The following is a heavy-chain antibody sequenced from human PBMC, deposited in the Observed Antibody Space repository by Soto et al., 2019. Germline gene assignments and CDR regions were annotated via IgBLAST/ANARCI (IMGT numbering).Heavy chain of an antibody. CDR1: GFPFSSYE. V-gene: IGHV3-48*03. Sequence: GGSLRLSCAASGFPFSSYEMNWVRQAPGKGLEWVSYISSSGSTIYYADSVKGQFTISRDNAKNSLYLQMNSLRAEHTAVHYCATQSYTSGWLFKYWGQGTLVTVYS. D-gene: IGHD6-19*01. CDR2: ISSSGSTI. CDR3: ATQSYTSGWLFKY. J-gene: IGHJ4*02.